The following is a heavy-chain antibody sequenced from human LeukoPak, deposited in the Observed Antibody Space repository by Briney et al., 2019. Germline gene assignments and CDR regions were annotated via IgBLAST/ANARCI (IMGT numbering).Heavy chain of an antibody. J-gene: IGHJ4*02. CDR2: IIPILGIA. V-gene: IGHV1-69*04. CDR1: GGTFSSYA. Sequence: GASVKVSCEASGGTFSSYAISWVRQAPGQGLEWMGRIIPILGIANYAQKFQGRVTITADKSTSTAYMELSSLRSEDTAVYYCARELAYCGGDCYSFDYWGQGTLVTVSS. D-gene: IGHD2-21*02. CDR3: ARELAYCGGDCYSFDY.